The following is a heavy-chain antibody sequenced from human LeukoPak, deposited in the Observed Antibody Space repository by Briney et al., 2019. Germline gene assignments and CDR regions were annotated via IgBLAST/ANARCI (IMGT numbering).Heavy chain of an antibody. V-gene: IGHV1-8*01. D-gene: IGHD6-13*01. CDR3: ARDGIAAAGLY. CDR1: GGTFSSYD. Sequence: ASVKVSCKASGGTFSSYDINWVRQATGQGLEWMGWMNPNSGNTGYAQKFQGRVTMTRNTSISTAYMELSSLRSEDTAVYYCARDGIAAAGLYWGQGTLVTVSS. J-gene: IGHJ4*02. CDR2: MNPNSGNT.